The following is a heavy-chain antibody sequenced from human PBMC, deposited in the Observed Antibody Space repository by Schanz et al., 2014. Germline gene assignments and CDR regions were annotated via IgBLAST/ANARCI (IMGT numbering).Heavy chain of an antibody. CDR2: FIPILGLA. CDR1: LKKNNYA. Sequence: VQLVESGGGLVKDYFPERISYAVFCLKKNNYAISWVRQAPGQGLECMGMFIPILGLATYAQKFQGRVTITADESTSTAYMESRSPRSEDTLVHYWAIEQWAVEGYGAEEPLEVWG. J-gene: IGHJ6*01. V-gene: IGHV1-69*09. CDR3: AIEQWAVEGYGAEEPLEV. D-gene: IGHD2-15*01.